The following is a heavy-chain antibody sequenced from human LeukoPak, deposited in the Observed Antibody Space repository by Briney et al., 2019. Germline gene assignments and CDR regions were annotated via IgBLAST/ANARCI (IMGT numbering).Heavy chain of an antibody. J-gene: IGHJ6*02. D-gene: IGHD2-2*01. CDR2: ISYGGSNK. CDR3: ARDDIVVVPAAHYYYYGMDV. V-gene: IGHV3-30*04. Sequence: PGRSLRLSCAASGFTFSSYAMHWVRQAPGKGLEWVAVISYGGSNKYYADSVKGRFTISRDNSKNTLYLQMNSLRAEDTAVYYCARDDIVVVPAAHYYYYGMDVWGQGTTVTVSS. CDR1: GFTFSSYA.